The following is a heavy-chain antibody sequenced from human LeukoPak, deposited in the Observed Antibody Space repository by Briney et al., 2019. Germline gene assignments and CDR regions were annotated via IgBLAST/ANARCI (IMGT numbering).Heavy chain of an antibody. V-gene: IGHV4-34*01. CDR2: INHSGST. J-gene: IGHJ4*02. CDR1: GGSFSGYY. Sequence: PSETLSLTCAVYGGSFSGYYWSWIRQPPGKGLEWIGEINHSGSTNYNPSLKSRVTISVDTSKNQFSLKLSSMTAADTAVYYCAFRSDYYDSSGYQTNGYWGQGTLVTVSS. D-gene: IGHD3-22*01. CDR3: AFRSDYYDSSGYQTNGY.